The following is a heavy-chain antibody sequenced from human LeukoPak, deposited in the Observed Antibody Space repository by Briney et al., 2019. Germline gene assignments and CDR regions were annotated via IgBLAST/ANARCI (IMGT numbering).Heavy chain of an antibody. V-gene: IGHV3-7*01. CDR3: ARDRDIVVVPAAIKFDP. Sequence: PGGSLRLSCAASGFTFSSYWMSWVRQAPGKGLEWVANIKQDGSEKYYVDSVKGRFTISRDNAKNSLYLQMNSLRAEDTAVYYCARDRDIVVVPAAIKFDPWGQGTLVTVSS. CDR1: GFTFSSYW. D-gene: IGHD2-2*01. CDR2: IKQDGSEK. J-gene: IGHJ5*02.